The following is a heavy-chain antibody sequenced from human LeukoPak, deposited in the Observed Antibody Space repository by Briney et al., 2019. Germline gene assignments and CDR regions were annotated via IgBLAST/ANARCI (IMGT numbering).Heavy chain of an antibody. CDR2: IKQDGSEK. D-gene: IGHD3-16*01. CDR3: ARGAPGGVVFDAFDI. V-gene: IGHV3-7*01. CDR1: GFTFSSYW. Sequence: PGGSLRLSCAASGFTFSSYWMSWVRQAPGKGLEWVANIKQDGSEKYYVDSVKGRFTISRDNAKNSLYLQMNSLRAEDTAVYYCARGAPGGVVFDAFDIWGQGTMVTVSS. J-gene: IGHJ3*02.